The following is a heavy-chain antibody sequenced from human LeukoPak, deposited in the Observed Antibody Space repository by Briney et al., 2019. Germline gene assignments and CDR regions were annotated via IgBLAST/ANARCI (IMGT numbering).Heavy chain of an antibody. CDR2: IIPIFGTA. CDR3: ARGIVATITTAFDY. D-gene: IGHD5-12*01. Sequence: SVKVSCKASGGTFSSYAISWVRQAPGQGLEWMGGIIPIFGTANYAQKFQGRVTITADESTSTAYMELSSLRSEDTAVYYCARGIVATITTAFDYWGQGTLVTASS. CDR1: GGTFSSYA. J-gene: IGHJ4*02. V-gene: IGHV1-69*13.